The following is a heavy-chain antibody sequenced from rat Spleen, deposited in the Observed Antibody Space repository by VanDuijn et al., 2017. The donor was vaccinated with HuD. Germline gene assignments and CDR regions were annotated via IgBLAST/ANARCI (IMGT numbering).Heavy chain of an antibody. CDR2: IGSSGGSI. Sequence: EVQLVESGGDLVQPGRSVRLSCAASGFTFSDYYMAWVRQAPTKGLEWVATIGSSGGSIFYRDSVKGRFTISRDNAKSTLYLQMNSLRSEDTATYYCTRDSDIPTYFFDYWGQGVMVTVSS. CDR3: TRDSDIPTYFFDY. CDR1: GFTFSDYY. J-gene: IGHJ2*01. V-gene: IGHV5-46*01. D-gene: IGHD2-1*01.